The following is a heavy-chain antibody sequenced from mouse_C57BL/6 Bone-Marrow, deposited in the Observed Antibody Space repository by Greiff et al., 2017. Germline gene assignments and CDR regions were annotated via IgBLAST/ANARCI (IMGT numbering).Heavy chain of an antibody. Sequence: EVQLQESVAELVRPGASVKLSCTASGFNIKNTYMHWVKQRPEQGLEWIGRIDPANGNTKYAPKFQGKATITADTSSNTAYLQLSSLTSEDTAIYYGARDCSSFYWYFDVWGTGTTVTVSS. D-gene: IGHD1-1*01. CDR1: GFNIKNTY. J-gene: IGHJ1*03. CDR3: ARDCSSFYWYFDV. CDR2: IDPANGNT. V-gene: IGHV14-3*01.